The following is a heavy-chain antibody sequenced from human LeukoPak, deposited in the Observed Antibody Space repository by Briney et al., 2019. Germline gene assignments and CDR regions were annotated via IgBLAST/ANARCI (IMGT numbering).Heavy chain of an antibody. V-gene: IGHV1-69*05. J-gene: IGHJ4*02. Sequence: SVKVSCKASGGTFSSYAISWVRQAPGQGLEWMGRIILIFGTANYAQKFQGRVTITTDESTSTAYMELSSLRSEDTAVYYCARIYYGSSGYGPDYWGQGTLVTVSS. CDR3: ARIYYGSSGYGPDY. CDR2: IILIFGTA. CDR1: GGTFSSYA. D-gene: IGHD3-22*01.